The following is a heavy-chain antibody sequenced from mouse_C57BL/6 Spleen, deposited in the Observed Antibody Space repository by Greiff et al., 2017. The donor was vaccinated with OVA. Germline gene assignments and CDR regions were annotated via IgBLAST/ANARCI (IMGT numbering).Heavy chain of an antibody. Sequence: VQLQQSDAELVKPGASVKISCKVSGYTFTDHTIHWMKQRPEQGLEWIGYIYPRDGSTKYNEKFKGKATLTADKSSSTAYMQLNSLTSEDSAVYFCALYYGSSYGYFDVWGTGTTVTVSS. CDR3: ALYYGSSYGYFDV. J-gene: IGHJ1*03. CDR1: GYTFTDHT. CDR2: IYPRDGST. V-gene: IGHV1-78*01. D-gene: IGHD1-1*01.